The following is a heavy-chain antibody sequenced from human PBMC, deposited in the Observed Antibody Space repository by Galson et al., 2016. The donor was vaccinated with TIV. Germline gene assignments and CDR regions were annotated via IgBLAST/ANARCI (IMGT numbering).Heavy chain of an antibody. CDR3: ARDRYCSSVSCSFDNNWFDP. J-gene: IGHJ5*02. D-gene: IGHD2-2*01. CDR2: INTNTGNP. V-gene: IGHV7-4-1*01. CDR1: GYSFSRHA. Sequence: SVKVSCKASGYSFSRHALNWVRQAPGQGLEWMGWINTNTGNPMYAQGFTGRFVFSLDTSVSTAYLQIGSLKAEDTAVYYCARDRYCSSVSCSFDNNWFDPWGQGTLVTVSS.